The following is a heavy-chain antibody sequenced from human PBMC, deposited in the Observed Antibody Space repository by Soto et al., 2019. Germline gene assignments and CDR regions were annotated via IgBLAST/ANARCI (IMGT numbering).Heavy chain of an antibody. CDR3: ACHYDSPAPNY. J-gene: IGHJ4*02. Sequence: QVQLVQSGAEVKKPGASVKVSCTASGYTFTRYDINWVRQATGQGLEWMGWMNPNSGNPGYAQKFQGRVTMTRTAALSTAYMELSSLRSEDTAVYYCACHYDSPAPNYWGQGTLVIVAS. D-gene: IGHD4-17*01. CDR2: MNPNSGNP. CDR1: GYTFTRYD. V-gene: IGHV1-8*01.